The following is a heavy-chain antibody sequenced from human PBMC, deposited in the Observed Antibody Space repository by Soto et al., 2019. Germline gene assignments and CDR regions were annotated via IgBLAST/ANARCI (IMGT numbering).Heavy chain of an antibody. J-gene: IGHJ6*02. CDR1: GDSTRSRYW. Sequence: SETLSLTCGVSGDSTRSRYWWTWLRRPPGRGLEWIGEVNQSGTSNYNPSLKSRVTISVDTSKNQFSLKLSSVTAADTAVYYCAGGHYKRITIFGVVIIPVYYYYGMDVWGQGTTVTVSS. V-gene: IGHV4-4*02. CDR3: AGGHYKRITIFGVVIIPVYYYYGMDV. CDR2: VNQSGTS. D-gene: IGHD3-3*01.